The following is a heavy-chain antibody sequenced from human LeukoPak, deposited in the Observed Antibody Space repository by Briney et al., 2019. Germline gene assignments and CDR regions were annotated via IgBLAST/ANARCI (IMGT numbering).Heavy chain of an antibody. J-gene: IGHJ4*02. D-gene: IGHD5-18*01. CDR2: ISGSGGST. CDR1: GFTFSSYA. V-gene: IGHV3-23*01. CDR3: AKDLYFGYSYGLIDY. Sequence: GGSLRLSRAASGFTFSSYAMSWVRQAPGKGLEWVSAISGSGGSTYYADSVKGRFTISRDNSKNTLYLQMNGLRAEDTAVYYCAKDLYFGYSYGLIDYWGQGTLVTVSS.